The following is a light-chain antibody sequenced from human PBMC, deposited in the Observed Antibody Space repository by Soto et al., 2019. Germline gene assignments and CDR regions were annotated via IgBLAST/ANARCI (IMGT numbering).Light chain of an antibody. Sequence: EIVLTQSPATLSLSPGERATLSCRASQSVSSYLAWYQQKPGQAPRLLIYDTSNRATGIPGRFSGSESGTEFSLTISSLEPEDCAVYYCQQRSKWPPWTLGKGTKVEFK. CDR2: DTS. J-gene: IGKJ1*01. CDR3: QQRSKWPPWT. CDR1: QSVSSY. V-gene: IGKV3-11*01.